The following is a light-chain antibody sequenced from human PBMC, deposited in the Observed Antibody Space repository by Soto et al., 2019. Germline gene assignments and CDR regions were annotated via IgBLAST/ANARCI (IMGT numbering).Light chain of an antibody. CDR3: LQYHNLWA. J-gene: IGKJ1*01. Sequence: IVMTQSPATLSVSPGESATLSCRASQNIYYNVAWYQHRPGQAPRLLIYRASTKATGVPARFSGSGSATEFTLTISRLQSEYFTVYSCLQYHNLWAFGQGTKVEI. CDR2: RAS. V-gene: IGKV3-15*01. CDR1: QNIYYN.